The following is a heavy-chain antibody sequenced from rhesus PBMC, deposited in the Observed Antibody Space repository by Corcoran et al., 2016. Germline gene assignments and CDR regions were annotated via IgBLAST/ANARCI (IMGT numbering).Heavy chain of an antibody. J-gene: IGHJ3*01. CDR1: GGSISSNY. CDR2: IYGSGGST. Sequence: QVQLQESGPGLVKPSETLSLTCAVSGGSISSNYWSWIRQPPGKGLEWIGRIYGSGGSTDYNPSLKSRVTISTDTSKNQFSLKLSSVTAADTAVYYCARRGGYCSGTYCYIDAFDFWGQGLRVTVSS. D-gene: IGHD2-27*01. V-gene: IGHV4-160*01. CDR3: ARRGGYCSGTYCYIDAFDF.